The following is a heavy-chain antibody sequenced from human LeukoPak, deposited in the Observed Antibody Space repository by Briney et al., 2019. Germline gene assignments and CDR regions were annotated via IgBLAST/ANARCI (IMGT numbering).Heavy chain of an antibody. CDR2: ISSGGSTI. V-gene: IGHV3-11*01. CDR3: ARDAYYYDSSSYYRNAFDI. CDR1: GFTFSDYY. J-gene: IGHJ3*02. D-gene: IGHD3-22*01. Sequence: GGSLRLSCAASGFTFSDYYMNWIRQAPGKGLEWVSYISSGGSTISYAASVKGRFTISRDNAKNSLYLQMNSLRAEDTAVYYCARDAYYYDSSSYYRNAFDIWGQGTVVTVSS.